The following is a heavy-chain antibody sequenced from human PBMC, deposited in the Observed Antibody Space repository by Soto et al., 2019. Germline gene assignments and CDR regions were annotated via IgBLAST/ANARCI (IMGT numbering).Heavy chain of an antibody. CDR3: ARRGIAAAGSSYNWFDP. D-gene: IGHD6-13*01. CDR2: IYYSGST. J-gene: IGHJ5*02. CDR1: GGTIISSSYC. Sequence: LGILSLSCTVAGGTIISSSYCWGWIRQPPGKGLEWIGSIYYSGSTYYNPSLKSRVTISVDTSKNQFSLKLSSVTAADTAVYYCARRGIAAAGSSYNWFDPWGQGTLVTVSS. V-gene: IGHV4-39*01.